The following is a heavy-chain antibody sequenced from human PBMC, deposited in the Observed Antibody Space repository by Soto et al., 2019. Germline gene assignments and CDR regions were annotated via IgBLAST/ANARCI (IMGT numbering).Heavy chain of an antibody. CDR1: SGSITSNYW. CDR2: INHSGGS. V-gene: IGHV4-4*02. D-gene: IGHD1-20*01. CDR3: VSQTYSYNWHH. Sequence: QVQLQESGPGLVKPSGTLSLTCGVSSGSITSNYWWSWVRQPPGKGLEWIGEINHSGGSNYNPSLKSRVAMSVDKSQNQFSRALSSVTAADTAIYYCVSQTYSYNWHHWGQGTLVTVSS. J-gene: IGHJ5*02.